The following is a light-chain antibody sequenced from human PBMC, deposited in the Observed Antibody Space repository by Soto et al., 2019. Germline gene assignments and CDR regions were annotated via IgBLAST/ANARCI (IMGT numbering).Light chain of an antibody. V-gene: IGKV3-20*01. CDR1: QSVSNNY. J-gene: IGKJ5*01. Sequence: EIVLTQSPGTLSLSPGERATLSCRASQSVSNNYLAWYQQKPGQAPRLLIYGASNRATGIPDRFSGSGSETDFTLTISRLEPEDFALYYCQHYQVGQPIAFGRGTRLEIK. CDR3: QHYQVGQPIA. CDR2: GAS.